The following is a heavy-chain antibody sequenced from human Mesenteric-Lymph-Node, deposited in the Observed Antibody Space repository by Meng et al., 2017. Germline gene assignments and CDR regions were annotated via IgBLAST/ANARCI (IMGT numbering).Heavy chain of an antibody. CDR1: GFTVSSNY. V-gene: IGHV3-53*01. CDR2: IYSGGST. D-gene: IGHD6-13*01. CDR3: ARVSVVAAAGIRAFDI. J-gene: IGHJ3*02. Sequence: GESLKISGAASGFTVSSNYMSWVRQAPGKGLEWVSVIYSGGSTYYADSVKGRFTISRDNSKNTLYLQMNSLRAEDTAVYYCARVSVVAAAGIRAFDIWGQGTMVTVSS.